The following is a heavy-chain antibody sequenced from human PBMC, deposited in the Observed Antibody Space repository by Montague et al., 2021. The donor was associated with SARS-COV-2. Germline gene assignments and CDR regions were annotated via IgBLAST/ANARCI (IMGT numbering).Heavy chain of an antibody. CDR1: GFSLRTSGVG. CDR2: IYWDDDK. CDR3: VHSYADYLFDY. Sequence: VKPTQTLTLTCSFSGFSLRTSGVGVGWIRQPPGKALEWLAVIYWDDDKRYSPSLMSRLTMTKDTSKNQVVLTMTNMDPVDTATYYCVHSYADYLFDYWGQGTLVSVSS. D-gene: IGHD4-17*01. J-gene: IGHJ4*02. V-gene: IGHV2-5*02.